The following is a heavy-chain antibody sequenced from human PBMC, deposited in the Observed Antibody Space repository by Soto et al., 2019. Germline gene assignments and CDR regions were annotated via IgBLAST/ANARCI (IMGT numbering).Heavy chain of an antibody. Sequence: QVQLVESGGGVVQPGRSLRLSCAASGFTFSSYAMHWVRQAPGKGLEWVAVISYDGSNKYYADSVKGRFTISRDNSKNTLYLQMNSLRAEDTAVYYCARDRLVVVTAIPNYRGQGTLVTVSS. CDR1: GFTFSSYA. CDR2: ISYDGSNK. V-gene: IGHV3-30-3*01. D-gene: IGHD2-21*02. CDR3: ARDRLVVVTAIPNY. J-gene: IGHJ4*02.